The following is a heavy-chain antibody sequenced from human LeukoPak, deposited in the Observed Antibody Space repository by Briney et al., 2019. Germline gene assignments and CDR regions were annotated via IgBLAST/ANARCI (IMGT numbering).Heavy chain of an antibody. Sequence: GGSLRLSCAASGFTFSNAWMSWVRQAPGKGLEWVANIKQDGSEKYYVDSVKGRFTISRDNAKNSLYLQMNSLRAEDTAVYYCARVRDVTIFGVVSGNYFDYWDQGTLVTVSS. D-gene: IGHD3-3*01. V-gene: IGHV3-7*01. CDR2: IKQDGSEK. J-gene: IGHJ4*02. CDR3: ARVRDVTIFGVVSGNYFDY. CDR1: GFTFSNAW.